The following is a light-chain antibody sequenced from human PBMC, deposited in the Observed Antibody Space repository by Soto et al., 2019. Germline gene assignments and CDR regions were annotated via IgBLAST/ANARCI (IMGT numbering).Light chain of an antibody. CDR1: QDVTTN. Sequence: EITMTQFPGILSASPVEGVTLSCRAAQDVTTNFAWYQQKRGQAPRLLIYDISSRATGVPARFSGFGSGTEFTLSISGLQSEDFAVYFCQQYNNWPFSFGQGHDWRL. V-gene: IGKV3-15*01. CDR2: DIS. J-gene: IGKJ5*01. CDR3: QQYNNWPFS.